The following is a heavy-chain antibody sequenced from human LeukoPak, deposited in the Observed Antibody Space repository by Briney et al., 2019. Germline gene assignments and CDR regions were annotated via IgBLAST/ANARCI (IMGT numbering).Heavy chain of an antibody. CDR2: INHSGST. CDR3: ARGPATTGNSCYVYY. V-gene: IGHV4-34*01. D-gene: IGHD2-2*01. CDR1: GESFSGYY. J-gene: IGHJ4*02. Sequence: PSETLSLTCAVYGESFSGYYRSWIRQPPGKGLEWIGEINHSGSTNYNPSLKSRVTISVGTSKNQFSLMLSSVTAADTAVYYCARGPATTGNSCYVYYWGQGTLVAVSS.